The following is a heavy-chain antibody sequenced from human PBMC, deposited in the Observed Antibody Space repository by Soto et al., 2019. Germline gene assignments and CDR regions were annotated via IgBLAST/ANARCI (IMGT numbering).Heavy chain of an antibody. CDR1: GFTFSSYS. Sequence: EVQVVESGGGLVQPGGSLRLSCAASGFTFSSYSMNWVRQAPGKGLEWVSYISSSSSTKFYADSVKGRFTISRDNASNSLGLLIYGLSAEVTAVYYCARAIGGGGHGTLVTVCS. CDR3: ARAIGG. V-gene: IGHV3-48*01. D-gene: IGHD2-8*01. J-gene: IGHJ4*01. CDR2: ISSSSSTK.